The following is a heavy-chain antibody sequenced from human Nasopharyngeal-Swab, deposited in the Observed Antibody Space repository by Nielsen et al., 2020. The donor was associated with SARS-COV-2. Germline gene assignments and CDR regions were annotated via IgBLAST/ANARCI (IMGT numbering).Heavy chain of an antibody. J-gene: IGHJ5*02. CDR2: IYTSGST. D-gene: IGHD3-10*01. CDR3: ARVAEGSGGFDP. CDR1: GGSISRYY. Sequence: SETLSLTCTVAGGSISRYYWSWIRQPAGKGLEWIGRIYTSGSTNYTPSLKSRVTMSVDTSKNQFSLKLSSVTAADTAVYYFARVAEGSGGFDPCGQGTLVTFSS. V-gene: IGHV4-4*07.